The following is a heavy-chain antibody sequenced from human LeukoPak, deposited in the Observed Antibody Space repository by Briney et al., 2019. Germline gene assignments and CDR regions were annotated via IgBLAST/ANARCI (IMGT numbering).Heavy chain of an antibody. Sequence: SETLSLTCTVSGGSISSYYWSWIRQPAGKGLEWIGRTYTSGSTNYNPSLKSRVTMSVDTSKNQFSLKLSSVTAADTAVYYCARDTGTTGTRGYYYYMDVWGKGTTVTVSS. CDR2: TYTSGST. CDR3: ARDTGTTGTRGYYYYMDV. CDR1: GGSISSYY. D-gene: IGHD1-1*01. J-gene: IGHJ6*03. V-gene: IGHV4-4*07.